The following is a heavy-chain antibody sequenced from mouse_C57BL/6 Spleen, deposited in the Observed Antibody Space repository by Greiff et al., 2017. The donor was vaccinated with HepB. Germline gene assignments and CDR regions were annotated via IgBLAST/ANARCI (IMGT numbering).Heavy chain of an antibody. Sequence: QVQLQQSGAELARPGASVKLSCKASGYTFTSYGLSWVKQRTGQGLEWIGEIYPRSGNTYYNEKFKGKATLAAYKSSSTAYMELRSLRAEDSAVYFCARGACYDDEGSYYAMDDWGQGTSVTVSS. J-gene: IGHJ4*01. D-gene: IGHD2-4*01. V-gene: IGHV1-81*01. CDR2: IYPRSGNT. CDR1: GYTFTSYG. CDR3: ARGACYDDEGSYYAMDD.